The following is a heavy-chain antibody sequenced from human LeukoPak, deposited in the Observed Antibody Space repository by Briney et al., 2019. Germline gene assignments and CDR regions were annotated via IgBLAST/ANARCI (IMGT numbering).Heavy chain of an antibody. CDR1: GFTFSSYG. CDR2: IWYDGSNR. D-gene: IGHD4-11*01. J-gene: IGHJ6*02. V-gene: IGHV3-33*01. Sequence: PGRSLRLSCAASGFTFSSYGMHWVRQAPGKGLEWVAVIWYDGSNRYYADSVKGRFTIPRDNSKNTLYLQMNSLRAEDTAVYYCARDGHSNHILDVWGQGTTVTVSS. CDR3: ARDGHSNHILDV.